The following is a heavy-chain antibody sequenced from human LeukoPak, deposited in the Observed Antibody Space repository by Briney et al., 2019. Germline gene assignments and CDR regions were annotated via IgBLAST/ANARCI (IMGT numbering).Heavy chain of an antibody. CDR2: FDPEDGET. D-gene: IGHD6-13*01. CDR1: GYTLTELS. J-gene: IGHJ4*02. V-gene: IGHV1-24*01. CDR3: ATSAAAAGSFDY. Sequence: ASVKVSCKVSGYTLTELSMHWVRQAPGKGLEWMGGFDPEDGETIYAQKFQGRVTMTEDTSTDTAYMELSSLRSEDTAVYYCATSAAAAGSFDYWGQGTLVTVSS.